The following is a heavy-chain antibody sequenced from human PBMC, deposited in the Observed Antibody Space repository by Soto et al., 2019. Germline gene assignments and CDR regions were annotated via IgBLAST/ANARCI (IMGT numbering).Heavy chain of an antibody. CDR3: ARGAGPRYSSSWYPKKNWFDP. D-gene: IGHD6-13*01. J-gene: IGHJ5*02. V-gene: IGHV1-2*04. CDR1: GYTFTGYY. CDR2: INPNSGGT. Sequence: VASVKVSCKASGYTFTGYYMHWVRQAPGQGLEWMGWINPNSGGTNYAQKFQGWVTMTRDTSISTAYMELSRLRSDDTAVYYCARGAGPRYSSSWYPKKNWFDPWGQGTLVTVSS.